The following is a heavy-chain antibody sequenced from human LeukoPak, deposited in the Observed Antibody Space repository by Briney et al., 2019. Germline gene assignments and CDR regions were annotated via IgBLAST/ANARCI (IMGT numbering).Heavy chain of an antibody. CDR1: GYTFTSYD. CDR3: ARDGRPYYYYYYMDV. V-gene: IGHV1-8*01. D-gene: IGHD1-26*01. J-gene: IGHJ6*03. Sequence: ASVKVSCKASGYTFTSYDINWVRQATGQGLEWMGWMNPNSGNTGYAQKFQGRVTMTRNTSISTAYMELSSLRSDDTAVYYCARDGRPYYYYYYMDVWGKGTTVTVSS. CDR2: MNPNSGNT.